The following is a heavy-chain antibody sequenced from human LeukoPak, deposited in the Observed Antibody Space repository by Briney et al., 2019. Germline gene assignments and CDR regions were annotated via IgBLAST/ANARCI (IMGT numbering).Heavy chain of an antibody. Sequence: GGSLRLSCAASGFTFSSYSLNWVRQAPGKGLEWLSSISSYSNYIYYADSVKGQFTISRDNAKNSLHLQMNSLRAEDTAVYYCARRVASANDAFDIWGQGTMVTVSS. V-gene: IGHV3-21*01. CDR2: ISSYSNYI. J-gene: IGHJ3*02. CDR1: GFTFSSYS. D-gene: IGHD2-15*01. CDR3: ARRVASANDAFDI.